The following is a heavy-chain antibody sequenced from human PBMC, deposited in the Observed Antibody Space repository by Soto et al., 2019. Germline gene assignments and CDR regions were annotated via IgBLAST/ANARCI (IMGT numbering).Heavy chain of an antibody. Sequence: EVQLVESEGGLVQPGGSLRLSCAASGFTFSSYWMHWVRQAPGKGLVWVSRIHNDASSTSYAVSVKGRFTISRDNAKNTLYLQMNSLRAEDTAVYYCARDTYSSLDVWGQGTTVTVSS. CDR1: GFTFSSYW. CDR3: ARDTYSSLDV. J-gene: IGHJ6*02. D-gene: IGHD6-13*01. V-gene: IGHV3-74*01. CDR2: IHNDASST.